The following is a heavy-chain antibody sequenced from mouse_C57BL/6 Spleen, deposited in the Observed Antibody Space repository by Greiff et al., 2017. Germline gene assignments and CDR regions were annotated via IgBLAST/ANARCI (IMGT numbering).Heavy chain of an antibody. CDR3: AKYGSSYNYAMDY. V-gene: IGHV1-54*01. CDR2: INPGSGGT. CDR1: GYAFTNYL. Sequence: VQLQQSGAELVRPGTSVKVSCKASGYAFTNYLIEWVKQRPGPGLEWIGVINPGSGGTNYNEKFKGKATLTADKSSSTAYMQLSSLTSEDSAVYFCAKYGSSYNYAMDYWGQGTSVTVSS. J-gene: IGHJ4*01. D-gene: IGHD1-1*01.